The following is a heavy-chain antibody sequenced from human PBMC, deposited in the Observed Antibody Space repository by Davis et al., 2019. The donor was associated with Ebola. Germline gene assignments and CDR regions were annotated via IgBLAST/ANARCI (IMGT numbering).Heavy chain of an antibody. CDR2: IESKIDGGRT. D-gene: IGHD3-10*01. V-gene: IGHV3-15*04. Sequence: PGGSLRLSCAASGFTFNNAWMSWVRQAPGKGLEWVGRIESKIDGGRTDSAAPVKGRFSISRDDSKNTLFLQMDSLKTEDTAVYYCATPTIRSGRVDYWGQGTLVTVSS. CDR3: ATPTIRSGRVDY. J-gene: IGHJ4*02. CDR1: GFTFNNAW.